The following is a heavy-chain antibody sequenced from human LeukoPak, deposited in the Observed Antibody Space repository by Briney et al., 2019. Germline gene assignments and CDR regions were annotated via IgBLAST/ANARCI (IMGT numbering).Heavy chain of an antibody. D-gene: IGHD3-22*01. J-gene: IGHJ4*02. V-gene: IGHV3-49*03. CDR1: GFTFGDYA. CDR2: IRSKAYGGTT. Sequence: GGSLRLSCTASGFTFGDYAMSWFRQAPGKGLEWVGFIRSKAYGGTTEYAASVKGRFTISRDDSKSIAYLQMNSLKTEDTAVYYCTQDSSGYYYPYYFDYWGQGTLVTVSS. CDR3: TQDSSGYYYPYYFDY.